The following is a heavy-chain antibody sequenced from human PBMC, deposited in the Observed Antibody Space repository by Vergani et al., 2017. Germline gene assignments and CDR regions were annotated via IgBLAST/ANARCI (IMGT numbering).Heavy chain of an antibody. CDR2: ISAGGEST. CDR3: AKKWLTNEEVDS. CDR1: GFIFSDYG. Sequence: VQLVESAGGVVQPGGSLRLSCAGSGFIFSDYGMTWVRQAPGRGLEWVSAISAGGESTFYADSVKGRFIISRDNSKNTVYLQMKSLRAEDTAVYYCAKKWLTNEEVDSWGQGTLVTVSS. V-gene: IGHV3-23*04. J-gene: IGHJ4*02. D-gene: IGHD5-12*01.